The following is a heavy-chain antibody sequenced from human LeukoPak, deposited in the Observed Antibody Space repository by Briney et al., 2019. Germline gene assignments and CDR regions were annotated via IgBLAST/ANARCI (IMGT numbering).Heavy chain of an antibody. CDR1: GGTFSSYG. D-gene: IGHD1-20*01. J-gene: IGHJ5*02. CDR2: IIPILGIA. CDR3: ARDGLQTRYSWNDEGRKNWFDP. Sequence: GASVKVSCKASGGTFSSYGVSWVRQAPGQGLEWMGRIIPILGIANYAQKFQGRVTITADKSTSTAYLELSSLRSEDTAVYYCARDGLQTRYSWNDEGRKNWFDPWGQGTLVTVSS. V-gene: IGHV1-69*04.